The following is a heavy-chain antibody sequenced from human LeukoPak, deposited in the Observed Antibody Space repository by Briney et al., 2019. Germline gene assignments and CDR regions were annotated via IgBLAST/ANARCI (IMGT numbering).Heavy chain of an antibody. V-gene: IGHV3-15*01. CDR3: TTDPFMVRGVILVY. Sequence: GGSLRLSCAVSGFTFSNAWMSWVRQAPGKGLEWVGRIKSKTDGGTTDYAAPVKGRFTISRDDSKNTLYLQMNSLKTEDTAVYYCTTDPFMVRGVILVYWGQGTLVTVSS. CDR2: IKSKTDGGTT. D-gene: IGHD3-10*01. J-gene: IGHJ4*02. CDR1: GFTFSNAW.